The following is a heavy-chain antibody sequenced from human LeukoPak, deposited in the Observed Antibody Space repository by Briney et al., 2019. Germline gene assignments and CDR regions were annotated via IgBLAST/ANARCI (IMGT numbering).Heavy chain of an antibody. D-gene: IGHD3-22*01. CDR2: ITGAGSST. Sequence: PGGSLRLSCAASGFTFSTFAMSWVRQDPGRGPEWVSSITGAGSSTFYPESVKGRFTISRDNSKNTLYLQMNSLGVEDSALYYCARGGRGSAAVVAPRSFDIWGQGTMVTVSS. CDR3: ARGGRGSAAVVAPRSFDI. J-gene: IGHJ3*02. CDR1: GFTFSTFA. V-gene: IGHV3-23*01.